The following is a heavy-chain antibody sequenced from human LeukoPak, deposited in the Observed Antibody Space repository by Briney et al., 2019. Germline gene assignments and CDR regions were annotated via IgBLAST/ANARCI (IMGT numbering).Heavy chain of an antibody. CDR1: GFTFSSYG. D-gene: IGHD3-10*01. Sequence: GGSLRLSCAASGFTFSSYGLSWVRQAPGKGLEWVSAISGSGGSTYYADSVKGRFTISRDNSKNTLYLQMNSLRAEDTAVYYCAKDRVVRGVIPQGYFDYWGQGTLVTVSS. CDR3: AKDRVVRGVIPQGYFDY. V-gene: IGHV3-23*01. CDR2: ISGSGGST. J-gene: IGHJ4*02.